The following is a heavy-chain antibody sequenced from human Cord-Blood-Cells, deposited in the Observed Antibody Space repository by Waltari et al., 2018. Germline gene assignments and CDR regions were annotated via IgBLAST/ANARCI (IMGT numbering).Heavy chain of an antibody. J-gene: IGHJ4*02. CDR3: ASDRRGRFDY. CDR2: IYYSGRT. CDR1: GGSISSSSYY. Sequence: QLQLQESGPGLVKPSETLSLTCTVSGGSISSSSYYWGWIRQPPGKGLGWIGSIYYSGRTYDNPSLKSRVTISVDTSKNQFSLKLSAVTAADTAVYYCASDRRGRFDYWGQGTLVTVSS. V-gene: IGHV4-39*01.